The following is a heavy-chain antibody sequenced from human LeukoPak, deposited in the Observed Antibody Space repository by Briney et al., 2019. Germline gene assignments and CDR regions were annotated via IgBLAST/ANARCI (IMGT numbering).Heavy chain of an antibody. CDR3: ARVVDTAMVIFGVVYYYYYMDV. V-gene: IGHV4-34*01. CDR2: INHSGST. CDR1: GGSFSGYY. D-gene: IGHD5-18*01. J-gene: IGHJ6*03. Sequence: PSETLSLTCAVYGGSFSGYYWSWIRQPPGKGLEWIGEINHSGSTNYNPSLKSRVTISVDTSKNQFSLKLSSVTAADTAVYYCARVVDTAMVIFGVVYYYYYMDVWGKGTTVTVSS.